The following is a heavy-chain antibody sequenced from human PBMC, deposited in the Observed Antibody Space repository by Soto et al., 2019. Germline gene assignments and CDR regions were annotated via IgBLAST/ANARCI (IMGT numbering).Heavy chain of an antibody. D-gene: IGHD2-2*01. CDR3: ARYCSSDSCYVKAMDV. CDR1: GFTFSSYS. J-gene: IGHJ6*03. V-gene: IGHV3-21*01. CDR2: ISSSGSDT. Sequence: GGSLRLSCTASGFTFSSYSMNWVRQAPGKGLEWVSAISSSGSDTLYAGSVKGRFTISRDNSKNTLYLQMNSLRAEDAAVYYCARYCSSDSCYVKAMDVWGKGTTVTVSS.